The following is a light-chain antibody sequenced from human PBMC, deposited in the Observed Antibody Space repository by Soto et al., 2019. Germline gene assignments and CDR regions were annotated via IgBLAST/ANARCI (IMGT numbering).Light chain of an antibody. J-gene: IGLJ2*01. CDR1: SSNIGAGYD. V-gene: IGLV1-40*01. CDR2: DNN. Sequence: QSVLTQPPSVSGAPGQRVTISCTGSSSNIGAGYDVHWYQQLPGTAPKLLIYDNNNRPSGVPDRFSGSKSGTSASLAITGLQAEDEADYYCHSFDSSLSAHVIFGGGTKLTVL. CDR3: HSFDSSLSAHVI.